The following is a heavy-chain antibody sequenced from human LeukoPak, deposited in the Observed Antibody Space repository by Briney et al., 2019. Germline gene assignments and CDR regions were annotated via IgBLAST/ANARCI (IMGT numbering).Heavy chain of an antibody. CDR1: GGSISSYY. CDR3: ARRGYSYGGIAY. V-gene: IGHV4-34*01. CDR2: NNHSGST. Sequence: SETLSLTCTVSGGSISSYYWSWIRQPPGKGLEWIGENNHSGSTNYNPSLKSRVTISVDTSKNQFSLKLSSVTAADTAVYYCARRGYSYGGIAYWGQGTLVTVSS. D-gene: IGHD5-18*01. J-gene: IGHJ4*02.